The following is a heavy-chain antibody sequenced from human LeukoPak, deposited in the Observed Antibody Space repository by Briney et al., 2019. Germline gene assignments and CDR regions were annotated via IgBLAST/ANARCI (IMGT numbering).Heavy chain of an antibody. J-gene: IGHJ4*02. D-gene: IGHD3-22*01. Sequence: GGSLRLSCAASGFTFSNYGMHWVRQAPGKGLEWVTVISYDGNNKYYADSVKGRFTISRDNSKNTLYLRMNSLRAEDTAVYYCAKDRDYYDTSGPFDSWGQGTLVTVSS. CDR1: GFTFSNYG. CDR2: ISYDGNNK. V-gene: IGHV3-30*18. CDR3: AKDRDYYDTSGPFDS.